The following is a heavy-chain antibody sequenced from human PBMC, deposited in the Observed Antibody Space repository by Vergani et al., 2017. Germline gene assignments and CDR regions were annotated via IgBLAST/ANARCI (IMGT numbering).Heavy chain of an antibody. CDR1: GGSFSGYY. CDR2: INHSGST. J-gene: IGHJ6*03. V-gene: IGHV4-34*01. D-gene: IGHD5-12*01. Sequence: QVQLQQWGAGLLKPSETLSLTCAVYGGSFSGYYWSWIRQPPGKGLEWIGEINHSGSTNYNPSLKSGVTISVDTSKSQFSLKLSSVTAADTAVYYCARGSRTVATIGYYYYMDVWGKGTTVTVSS. CDR3: ARGSRTVATIGYYYYMDV.